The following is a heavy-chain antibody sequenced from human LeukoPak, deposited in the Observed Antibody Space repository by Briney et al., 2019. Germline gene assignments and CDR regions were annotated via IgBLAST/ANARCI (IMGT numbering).Heavy chain of an antibody. Sequence: ETGGSLRLSCAASGFTFSSYAMSWVRQAPGKGLEWVSAISGSGGGTYYADSVKGRFTISRDNSKNTLYLQMNSLRAEDTAVYYCAKGVGSSWYGYFDYWGQGTLVTVFS. CDR3: AKGVGSSWYGYFDY. J-gene: IGHJ4*02. V-gene: IGHV3-23*01. D-gene: IGHD6-13*01. CDR1: GFTFSSYA. CDR2: ISGSGGGT.